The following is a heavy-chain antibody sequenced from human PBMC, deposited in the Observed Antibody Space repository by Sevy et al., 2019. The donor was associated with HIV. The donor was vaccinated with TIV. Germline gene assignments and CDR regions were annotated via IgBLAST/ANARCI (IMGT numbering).Heavy chain of an antibody. CDR2: IYRGGTT. CDR1: GFTVSGNY. V-gene: IGHV3-66*01. Sequence: GGSLRLSCAASGFTVSGNYMSWVRQAPGKGLEWISGIYRGGTTHFADSVKGRFTISRDNSKKTLYLQMNSLSAEDTAVYYCARAVEDYTDSSGWDWYFDLWGRGTLVTVSS. D-gene: IGHD3-22*01. J-gene: IGHJ2*01. CDR3: ARAVEDYTDSSGWDWYFDL.